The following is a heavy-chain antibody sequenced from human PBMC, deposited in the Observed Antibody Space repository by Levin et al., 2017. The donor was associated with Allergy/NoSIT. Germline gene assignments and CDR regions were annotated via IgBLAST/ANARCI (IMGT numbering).Heavy chain of an antibody. CDR3: TRGRKYQLLSDYFDY. CDR2: IRSKAYGGTT. V-gene: IGHV3-49*03. Sequence: GGSLRLSCTASGFTFGDYAMSWFRQAPGKGLEWVGFIRSKAYGGTTEYAASVKGRFTISRDDSKSIAYLQMNSLKTEDTAVYYCTRGRKYQLLSDYFDYWGQGTLVTVSS. D-gene: IGHD2-2*01. CDR1: GFTFGDYA. J-gene: IGHJ4*02.